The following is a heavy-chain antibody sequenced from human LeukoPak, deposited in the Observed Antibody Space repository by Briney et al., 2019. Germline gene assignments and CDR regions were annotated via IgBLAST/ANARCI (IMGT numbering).Heavy chain of an antibody. J-gene: IGHJ6*03. V-gene: IGHV1-18*01. D-gene: IGHD6-13*01. CDR2: ISAYNGNT. Sequence: ASVKVSCKASGYTFPSYGISWVRQAPGKGLEWMGWISAYNGNTNYAQKPQGRATMTTDSSTSTAYMEQRSLRSDDTAVYYCARGTSSSWYPGGEYYYYMDVWGKGTTVTVSS. CDR3: ARGTSSSWYPGGEYYYYMDV. CDR1: GYTFPSYG.